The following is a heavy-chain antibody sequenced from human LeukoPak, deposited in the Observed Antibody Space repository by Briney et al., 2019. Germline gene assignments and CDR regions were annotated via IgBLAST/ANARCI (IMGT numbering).Heavy chain of an antibody. D-gene: IGHD5-24*01. CDR1: GFTFSSYA. V-gene: IGHV3-23*01. CDR3: ANAARANLGSDY. Sequence: GGSLRLSCAASGFTFSSYAMSWVRQAPGKGLEWVSAISGSGGSTYYADSVKGRFTISRDNSKNSLYLQMNSLRAEDTAVYYCANAARANLGSDYWGQGTLVTVSS. CDR2: ISGSGGST. J-gene: IGHJ4*02.